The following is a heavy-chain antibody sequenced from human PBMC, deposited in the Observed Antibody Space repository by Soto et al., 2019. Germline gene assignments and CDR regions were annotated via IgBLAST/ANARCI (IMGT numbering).Heavy chain of an antibody. D-gene: IGHD3-3*01. V-gene: IGHV4-4*07. Sequence: SETLSLTCTVSGGSMNSYYWTWVRQPAGKGLEWIGRVYSSGGTHYNPSLKSRITISLDTSNNQFSLRLLSVTDADTAVYYCARGQRFSDWFDPWGQGTLVTVSS. CDR1: GGSMNSYY. J-gene: IGHJ5*02. CDR3: ARGQRFSDWFDP. CDR2: VYSSGGT.